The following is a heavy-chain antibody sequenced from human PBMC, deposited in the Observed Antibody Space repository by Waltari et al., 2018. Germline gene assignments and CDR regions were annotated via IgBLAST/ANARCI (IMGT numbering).Heavy chain of an antibody. J-gene: IGHJ4*02. V-gene: IGHV4-61*09. CDR3: ARLAARRFDY. D-gene: IGHD6-6*01. Sequence: QVQLQESGPGLVKPSQTLSLTCTVSGGSISSGSYYWSWIRQPAGKGLEWIGYIYTRGSTNYNPSLKSRVTISVDTSNTQFSLKLSSVTAADTAVYYCARLAARRFDYWGQGTLVTVSS. CDR2: IYTRGST. CDR1: GGSISSGSYY.